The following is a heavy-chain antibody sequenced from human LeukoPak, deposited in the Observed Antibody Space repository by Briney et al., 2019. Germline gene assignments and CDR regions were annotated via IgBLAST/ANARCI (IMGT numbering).Heavy chain of an antibody. CDR2: IFGSGGSA. CDR3: AKTTTGYSSGRYPGWPADS. D-gene: IGHD6-19*01. V-gene: IGHV3-23*01. Sequence: GGSLRLSCAAYEFTFNTYAMYWVRQAPGKGLEWVSGIFGSGGSAHYADSVKGRFTISRDNSKNTVYLQMNGLRAEDTAVYYCAKTTTGYSSGRYPGWPADSWGQGALVTVSS. J-gene: IGHJ4*02. CDR1: EFTFNTYA.